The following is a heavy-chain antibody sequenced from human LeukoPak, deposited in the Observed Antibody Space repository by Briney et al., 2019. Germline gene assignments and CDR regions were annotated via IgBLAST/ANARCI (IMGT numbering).Heavy chain of an antibody. V-gene: IGHV3-66*01. Sequence: GGSLRLSCVVSGFTVTSNYMSWVRQAPGKGLEWVSVIYSGGTTNYADSVKGRFTVYRDNSENTLYLQMNSLRAEDTAVYYCASKLTSGYWGQGTLVTVSS. J-gene: IGHJ4*02. CDR1: GFTVTSNY. CDR3: ASKLTSGY. D-gene: IGHD4-17*01. CDR2: IYSGGTT.